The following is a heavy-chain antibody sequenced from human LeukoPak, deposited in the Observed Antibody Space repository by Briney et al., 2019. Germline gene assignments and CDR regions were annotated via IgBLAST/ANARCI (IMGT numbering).Heavy chain of an antibody. CDR2: ISVYNGDT. V-gene: IGHV1-18*01. CDR3: AREDRLLPAGLEVDY. Sequence: ASVKVSFKASGYTFTNFGISWVRQAPGQGLEWMGWISVYNGDTNYVQKLQGRVTMTTDTSTDTAYMELRSLRSDDTAVYYCAREDRLLPAGLEVDYWGQGTLVTVSS. J-gene: IGHJ4*02. D-gene: IGHD2-2*01. CDR1: GYTFTNFG.